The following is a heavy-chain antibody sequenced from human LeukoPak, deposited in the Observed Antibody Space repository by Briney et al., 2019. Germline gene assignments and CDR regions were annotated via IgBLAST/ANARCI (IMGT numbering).Heavy chain of an antibody. D-gene: IGHD2-2*01. CDR2: ISYDGSNK. CDR3: AKVGRRGGIVVVPAAIDY. J-gene: IGHJ4*02. Sequence: GGSLRLSCAASGFTFSSYGMHWVRQAPGKGLEWVAVISYDGSNKYYADSVKGRFTISRDNSKNTLYLQMNSLRAEDTAVYYCAKVGRRGGIVVVPAAIDYWGQGTLATVSS. V-gene: IGHV3-30*18. CDR1: GFTFSSYG.